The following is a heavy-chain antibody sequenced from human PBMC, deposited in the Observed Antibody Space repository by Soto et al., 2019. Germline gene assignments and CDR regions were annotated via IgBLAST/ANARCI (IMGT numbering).Heavy chain of an antibody. D-gene: IGHD5-12*01. CDR2: IYYSGST. CDR3: ARYIALGGFDP. Sequence: SETLSLTCTVSGGSISSGDYYWSWIRQPPGKGLEWIGYIYYSGSTYYNPSLKSRVTISVDTSKNQFSLKLSSVTAADTAVYYCARYIALGGFDPWGQGTLVTVSS. V-gene: IGHV4-30-4*01. CDR1: GGSISSGDYY. J-gene: IGHJ5*02.